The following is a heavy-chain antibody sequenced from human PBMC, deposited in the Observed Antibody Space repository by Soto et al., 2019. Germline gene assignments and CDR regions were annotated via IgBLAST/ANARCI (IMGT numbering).Heavy chain of an antibody. CDR2: THYTGSV. J-gene: IGHJ6*02. V-gene: IGHV4-30-4*01. CDR1: GGSLNSEHYH. D-gene: IGHD2-21*02. Sequence: QIQLQESGPGLVRPSQTLSLTCTVSGGSLNSEHYHWAWIRQAPGKGLEWIGYTHYTGSVRYNPSLQSRITMSVDTSKNLFSLNLSSVTAADTAVYFCVREDDGGDRDYYGLDVWGQGTMVTVSS. CDR3: VREDDGGDRDYYGLDV.